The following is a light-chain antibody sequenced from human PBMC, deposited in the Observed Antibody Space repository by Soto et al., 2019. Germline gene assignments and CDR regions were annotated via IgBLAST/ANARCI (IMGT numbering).Light chain of an antibody. CDR2: GNS. V-gene: IGLV1-40*01. J-gene: IGLJ3*02. Sequence: QSVLTQPPSVSGAPGQRVTISCTGSSSNIGAGYDVHWYQQLPGTAPKLLIYGNSNRPSGVPDRFSDSKSGTSASLAITGLQAEDEADYCCQSYDSSLSGSVFGGGTKLTVL. CDR3: QSYDSSLSGSV. CDR1: SSNIGAGYD.